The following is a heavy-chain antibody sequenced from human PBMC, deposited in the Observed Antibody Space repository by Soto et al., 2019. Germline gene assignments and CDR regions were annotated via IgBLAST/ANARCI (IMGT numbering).Heavy chain of an antibody. V-gene: IGHV3-30*18. CDR2: ISYDGSNK. D-gene: IGHD3-22*01. CDR1: GFTFSSYG. J-gene: IGHJ4*02. Sequence: PGGSLRLSCAASGFTFSSYGMHWVRQAPGKGLEWVAVISYDGSNKYYADSVKGRFTISRDNSKNTLYLQMNSLRAEDTAVYYCAKQGRVQGSGYYFDYWGQGTLVTVS. CDR3: AKQGRVQGSGYYFDY.